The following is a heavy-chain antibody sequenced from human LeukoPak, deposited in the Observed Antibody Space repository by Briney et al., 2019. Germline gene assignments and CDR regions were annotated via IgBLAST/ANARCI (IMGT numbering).Heavy chain of an antibody. CDR3: APRVVGSAPFDY. D-gene: IGHD2-15*01. Sequence: GGSLRLSCVASGFTFSSNGMHWVRQAPGKGLEWVSAISGSTGRTYYADSVKGRFTISRDNSKNTLYLQMNNLRAEDTAVYYCAPRVVGSAPFDYWGQGTLVTVSS. J-gene: IGHJ4*02. CDR1: GFTFSSNG. CDR2: ISGSTGRT. V-gene: IGHV3-23*01.